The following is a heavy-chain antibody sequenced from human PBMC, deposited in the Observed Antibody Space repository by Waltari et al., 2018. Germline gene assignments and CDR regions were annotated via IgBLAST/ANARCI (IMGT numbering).Heavy chain of an antibody. CDR1: GGSISSSSYY. CDR2: IYYSGST. J-gene: IGHJ4*02. V-gene: IGHV4-39*01. CDR3: ARPTGSSGWYVYFDY. Sequence: QLQLQESGPGLVKPSETLSLTCTVSGGSISSSSYYWGWIRQPPGKGLEGIGSIYYSGSTYYNPSLKSRVTISVDTSKNQFSLKLSSVTAADTAVYYCARPTGSSGWYVYFDYWGQGTLVTVSS. D-gene: IGHD6-19*01.